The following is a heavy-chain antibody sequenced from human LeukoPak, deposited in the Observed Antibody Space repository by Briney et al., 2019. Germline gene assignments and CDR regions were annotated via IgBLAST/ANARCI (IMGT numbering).Heavy chain of an antibody. D-gene: IGHD2-21*02. CDR1: GFTFSSYW. CDR2: IKQDGSEK. Sequence: GGSLRLSCAASGFTFSSYWMSWVRQAPGKGLEWVANIKQDGSEKYYVDSVKGRFTISRDNAKNSLYLQMNSLRAEDTAVYYCARVTGHIVVVTAMPRYDYWGQGTLVTVSS. V-gene: IGHV3-7*01. J-gene: IGHJ4*02. CDR3: ARVTGHIVVVTAMPRYDY.